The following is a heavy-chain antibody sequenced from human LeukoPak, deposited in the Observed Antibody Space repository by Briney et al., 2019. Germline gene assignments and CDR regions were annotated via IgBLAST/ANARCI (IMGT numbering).Heavy chain of an antibody. Sequence: GGSLRLSCAASGFTFSSYGMRWVRQAPGRGLGWVAFIRNDGSNKYYAYSVKGRFTISRDNSRNTLYLQMNSLRPEETTVYYCARDQVTGDYSFRYYYYYMDVWGKGTTVTVSS. V-gene: IGHV3-30*02. J-gene: IGHJ6*03. CDR1: GFTFSSYG. D-gene: IGHD7-27*01. CDR3: ARDQVTGDYSFRYYYYYMDV. CDR2: IRNDGSNK.